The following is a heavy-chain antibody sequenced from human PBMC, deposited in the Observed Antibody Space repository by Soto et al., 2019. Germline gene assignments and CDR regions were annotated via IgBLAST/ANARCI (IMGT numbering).Heavy chain of an antibody. Sequence: GGSLRLSCTASGFTFGDYAISWFRQAPGKGLEWVSFIRGKAYGGTTEYAASVKGRFTISRDDSKSIAYLQMNSLKTEDTAVYYCTRYSGIAVAGTLAYWGQGTLVTVSS. CDR1: GFTFGDYA. CDR2: IRGKAYGGTT. J-gene: IGHJ4*02. V-gene: IGHV3-49*03. D-gene: IGHD6-19*01. CDR3: TRYSGIAVAGTLAY.